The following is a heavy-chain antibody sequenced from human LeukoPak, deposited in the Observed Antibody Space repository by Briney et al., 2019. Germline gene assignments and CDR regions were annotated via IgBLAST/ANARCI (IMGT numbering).Heavy chain of an antibody. Sequence: SETLSLTCTVSGGSINNYYWSWIRQPAGKGLEWIGRIYTSGDTYYNPSFNSRVTMSVDTSKNLFSLNLSSVTAADTAVYYCARDAYYYDSSGYYLLDYWGQGTLVTVSS. V-gene: IGHV4-4*07. CDR1: GGSINNYY. CDR3: ARDAYYYDSSGYYLLDY. J-gene: IGHJ4*02. D-gene: IGHD3-22*01. CDR2: IYTSGDT.